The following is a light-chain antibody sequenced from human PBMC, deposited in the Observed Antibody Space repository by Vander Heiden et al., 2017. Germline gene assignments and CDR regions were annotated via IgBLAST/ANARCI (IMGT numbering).Light chain of an antibody. J-gene: IGKJ1*01. V-gene: IGKV3-15*01. CDR2: GAS. CDR1: QSVSSN. CDR3: QQYNKWPWT. Sequence: EIVMTQSPATLSVSPGGRATLSCRASQSVSSNLAWYQQKPGQAPRLLIYGASTRATGIPARFSGSGSGADFTLTISSLQSEDFAVYYCQQYNKWPWTFGQGTKVEIK.